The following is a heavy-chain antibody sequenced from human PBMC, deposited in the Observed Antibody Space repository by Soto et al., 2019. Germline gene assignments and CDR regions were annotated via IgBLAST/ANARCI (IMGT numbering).Heavy chain of an antibody. Sequence: QVQLVQSGAEVKNPGASVKVSCKASGYTFTRYGIGWARQAPGQGREWMGWINTYNGNTNYAQNVQGRVTLTTDTSTITVYMELRSLRSNYTAIYYCAMVDVYVTPSPQDVWGQGTTVIVSS. J-gene: IGHJ6*02. CDR2: INTYNGNT. CDR3: AMVDVYVTPSPQDV. D-gene: IGHD3-16*01. V-gene: IGHV1-18*01. CDR1: GYTFTRYG.